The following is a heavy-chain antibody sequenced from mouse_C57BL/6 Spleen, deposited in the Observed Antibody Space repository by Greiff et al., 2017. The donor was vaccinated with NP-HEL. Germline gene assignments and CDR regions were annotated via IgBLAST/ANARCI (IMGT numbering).Heavy chain of an antibody. CDR1: GYTFTSYC. D-gene: IGHD1-1*01. CDR3: AIEGITTVVATFDY. Sequence: QVQLQQPGAELVKPGASVKLSCKASGYTFTSYCMHWVKQRPGQGLEWIGMIHPNSGSTNYNEKFKSKATLTVDKSSSTAYMQLSSLTSEDSAVYYCAIEGITTVVATFDYWGQGTTLTVSS. V-gene: IGHV1-64*01. J-gene: IGHJ2*01. CDR2: IHPNSGST.